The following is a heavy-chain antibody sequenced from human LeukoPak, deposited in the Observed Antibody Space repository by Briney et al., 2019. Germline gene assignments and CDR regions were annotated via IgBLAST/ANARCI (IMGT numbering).Heavy chain of an antibody. CDR2: INPNSGGT. D-gene: IGHD3-10*01. Sequence: ASVKVSCKASGYTFTGYYMRWVRQAPGQGLEWMGWINPNSGGTNYAQKFQGRVTMTRDTSISTAYMELSRLRSDDTAVYYCPRRPGITMRFGEYYFDYWGQGTLVTVSS. V-gene: IGHV1-2*02. J-gene: IGHJ4*02. CDR1: GYTFTGYY. CDR3: PRRPGITMRFGEYYFDY.